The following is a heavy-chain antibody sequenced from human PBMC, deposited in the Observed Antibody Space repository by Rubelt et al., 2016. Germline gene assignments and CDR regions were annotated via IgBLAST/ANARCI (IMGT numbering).Heavy chain of an antibody. J-gene: IGHJ5*02. CDR1: GYNFTTYW. CDR2: IDPSDSYT. D-gene: IGHD1-14*01. CDR3: ARHVNHNWFDP. Sequence: EVQLVQSGAEVKKPGESLRISCKGSGYNFTTYWISWVRQTPGKGLEWMGRIDPSDSYTNYSPSSQGPVTSSADKSISTAYLQWSSLKASDTAMYYCARHVNHNWFDPWGQGTLVTVSS. V-gene: IGHV5-10-1*03.